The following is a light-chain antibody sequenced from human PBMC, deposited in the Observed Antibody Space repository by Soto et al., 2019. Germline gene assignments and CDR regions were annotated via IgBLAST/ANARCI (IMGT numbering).Light chain of an antibody. CDR2: EVT. CDR1: SSDVGGFNY. J-gene: IGLJ1*01. Sequence: QSALTQPPSASGSPGQSVTISCTGTSSDVGGFNYVSWYQQHPGKAPKVMIYEVTKRPSGVPDRFSGSKSGNTASLTVSGLQAEDEADYDCSSYAGSNNFVFGTGTKLTVL. CDR3: SSYAGSNNFV. V-gene: IGLV2-8*01.